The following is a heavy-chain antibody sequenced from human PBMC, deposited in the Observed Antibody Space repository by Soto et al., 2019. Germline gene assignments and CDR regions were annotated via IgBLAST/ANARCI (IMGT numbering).Heavy chain of an antibody. Sequence: EVQLVESGGGLVQPGGSLRLSCAASGFTFSSYAMHWVRQAPGKGLECVSAISSNGGSTYYANSVKGRFTISRDNSKNTLYLQMGSLRAEDMAVYYCARVRGSGSYYDYWGQGTLVTVSS. CDR1: GFTFSSYA. V-gene: IGHV3-64*01. CDR2: ISSNGGST. J-gene: IGHJ4*02. D-gene: IGHD1-26*01. CDR3: ARVRGSGSYYDY.